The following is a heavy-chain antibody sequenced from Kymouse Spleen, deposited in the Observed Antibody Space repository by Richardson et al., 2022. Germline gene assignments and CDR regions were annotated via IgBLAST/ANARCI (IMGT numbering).Heavy chain of an antibody. J-gene: IGHJ6*02. D-gene: IGHD2-15*01,IGHD6-13*01,IGHD6-19*01. V-gene: IGHV4-34*01. CDR3: ARGRGVGYYYYGMDV. Sequence: QVQLQQWGAGLLKPSETLSLTCAVYGGSFSGYYWSWIRQPPGKGLEWIGEINHSGSTNYNPSLKSRVTISVDTSKNQFSLKLSSVTAADTAVYYCARGRGVGYYYYGMDVWGQGTTVTVSS. CDR2: INHSGST. CDR1: GGSFSGYY.